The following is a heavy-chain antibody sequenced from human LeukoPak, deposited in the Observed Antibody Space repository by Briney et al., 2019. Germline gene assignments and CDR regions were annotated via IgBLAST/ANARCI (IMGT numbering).Heavy chain of an antibody. CDR1: GFTFDDYA. V-gene: IGHV3-9*01. D-gene: IGHD3-3*01. CDR3: AKGGYYDFWSGYYTDNAYYYYGMDV. Sequence: GGSLRLSCAASGFTFDDYAMHWVRQAPGKGLEWVSGISWNSGSIGYADSVKGRFTISRDNAKNSLYLQMNSLRAEDTALYYCAKGGYYDFWSGYYTDNAYYYYGMDVWGQGTTVTVSS. J-gene: IGHJ6*02. CDR2: ISWNSGSI.